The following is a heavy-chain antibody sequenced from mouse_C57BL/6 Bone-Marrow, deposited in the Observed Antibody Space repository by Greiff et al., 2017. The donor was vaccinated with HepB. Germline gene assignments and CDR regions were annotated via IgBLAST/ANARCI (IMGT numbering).Heavy chain of an antibody. Sequence: EVQRVESGGGLVKPGGSLKLSCAASGFTFSSYAMSWVRQTPEKRLEWVATISDGGSYTYYPDNVKGRFTISRDNSKNNLYLQMSHLKSEDTAMYYCARDRELTGTYWYFDVWGTGTTVTVSS. D-gene: IGHD4-1*01. CDR2: ISDGGSYT. CDR3: ARDRELTGTYWYFDV. CDR1: GFTFSSYA. J-gene: IGHJ1*03. V-gene: IGHV5-4*01.